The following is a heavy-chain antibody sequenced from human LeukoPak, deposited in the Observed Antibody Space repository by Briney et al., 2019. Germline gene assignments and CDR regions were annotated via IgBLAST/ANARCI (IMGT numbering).Heavy chain of an antibody. V-gene: IGHV3-30*18. CDR2: ISYDGSNK. Sequence: GGSLRLSCAASGFTFSSYGMHWVRQAPGKGLEWVAVISYDGSNKYYADSVKGRFTISRDNSKNTLYLQMNSLRAEDTAVYYCAKPYYDILTGTSPGGYWGQGTLVTVSS. D-gene: IGHD3-9*01. CDR3: AKPYYDILTGTSPGGY. J-gene: IGHJ4*02. CDR1: GFTFSSYG.